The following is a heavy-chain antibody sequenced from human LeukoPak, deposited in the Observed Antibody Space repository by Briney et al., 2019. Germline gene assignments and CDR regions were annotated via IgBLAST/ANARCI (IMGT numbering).Heavy chain of an antibody. CDR3: AKGLNYYYMDV. CDR1: GFTFSSYG. J-gene: IGHJ6*03. Sequence: GGSLRLSCAASGFTFSSYGMHWVRQAPGKGLEWVAVIWYDGSNKYYADSVKGRFTISRDNSKNTLYLQMNSLRAEDTAVYYCAKGLNYYYMDVWGKGTTVTVS. CDR2: IWYDGSNK. V-gene: IGHV3-33*06.